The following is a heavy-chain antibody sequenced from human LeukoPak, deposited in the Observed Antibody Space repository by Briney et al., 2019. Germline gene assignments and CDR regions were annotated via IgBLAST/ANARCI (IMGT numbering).Heavy chain of an antibody. CDR2: IIPICGTA. Sequence: SVPDSFQSSVCTFSSYAISWVRPAPCRGVEGMGGIIPICGTANYAQKFQGRVTITAYKSTSTAYMELSSLRSEDTAVYYCAVEDIVVVPAAMPHYGIDVWGKGTMVTVSS. CDR3: AVEDIVVVPAAMPHYGIDV. V-gene: IGHV1-69*06. CDR1: VCTFSSYA. D-gene: IGHD2-2*01. J-gene: IGHJ6*04.